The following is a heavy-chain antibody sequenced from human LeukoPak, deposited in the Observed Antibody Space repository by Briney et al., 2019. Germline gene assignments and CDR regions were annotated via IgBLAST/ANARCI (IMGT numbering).Heavy chain of an antibody. CDR1: GGSFSGYY. D-gene: IGHD1-7*01. J-gene: IGHJ3*02. Sequence: SETLSLTCAVYGGSFSGYYWSWIRQPPGKGLEWIGEINHSGSTNYNPSLKSRVTISVDTSKNQFSLKLSSVTAADTAVYYCARLAHITLELPPDASDIWGQGTMVTVSS. V-gene: IGHV4-34*01. CDR3: ARLAHITLELPPDASDI. CDR2: INHSGST.